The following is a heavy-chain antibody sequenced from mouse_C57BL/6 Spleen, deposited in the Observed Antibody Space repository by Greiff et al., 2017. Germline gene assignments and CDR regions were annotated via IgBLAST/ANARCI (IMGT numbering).Heavy chain of an antibody. D-gene: IGHD1-1*01. CDR2: INPNNGGT. V-gene: IGHV1-18*01. CDR3: RITTPSYYYAMDY. J-gene: IGHJ4*01. CDR1: GYTFTDYN. Sequence: EVQLQQSGPELVRPGASVKIPCKASGYTFTDYNMDWVKQSHGKSLEWIGDINPNNGGTIYNQKFKGKATLTVDKSSSTAYMELRSLTSEDTAVYYCRITTPSYYYAMDYWGQGTSVTVSS.